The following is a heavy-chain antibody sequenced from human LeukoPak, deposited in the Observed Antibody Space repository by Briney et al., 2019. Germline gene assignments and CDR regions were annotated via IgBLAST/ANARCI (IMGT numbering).Heavy chain of an antibody. V-gene: IGHV4-38-2*02. J-gene: IGHJ4*02. CDR2: IYHSGTA. CDR3: ARERYYGSGGLFDY. Sequence: SETLSLTCAVSGYSIRSGYYWAWIRPSPGKGLECIGSIYHSGTAYYNPSLKSRVTISVDTSKNQFSLKLRSVTAADTAVYFCARERYYGSGGLFDYWGQGTLVTVSS. D-gene: IGHD3-10*01. CDR1: GYSIRSGYY.